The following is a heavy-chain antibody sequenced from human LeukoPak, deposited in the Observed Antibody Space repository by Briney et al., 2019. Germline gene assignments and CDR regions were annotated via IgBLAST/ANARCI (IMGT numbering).Heavy chain of an antibody. D-gene: IGHD3-10*01. V-gene: IGHV1-18*01. J-gene: IGHJ4*02. CDR1: GYTFTSSG. Sequence: GASLKVSCKASGYTFTSSGISWVRQAPGQGLEWMGWINAYNGKTTYEQKLQGRVTMTTDTSTSTAYMDLRSLRSDDSAVYYCARSGFGESLPDDYWGQGTLVTVSS. CDR2: INAYNGKT. CDR3: ARSGFGESLPDDY.